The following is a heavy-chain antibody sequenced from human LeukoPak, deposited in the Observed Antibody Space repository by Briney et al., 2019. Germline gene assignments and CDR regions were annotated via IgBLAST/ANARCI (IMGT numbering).Heavy chain of an antibody. Sequence: PSETLSLTCAVYGGSFSGYYWSWIRQPPGKGLEWIGEINHSGSTNYNPSLKSRVTISVDTSKNQFSLKLSSVTAADTAVYYCARGCAVRGVIITFYYYYYMDVWGKGTTVTVSS. CDR3: ARGCAVRGVIITFYYYYYMDV. CDR1: GGSFSGYY. V-gene: IGHV4-34*01. D-gene: IGHD3-10*01. CDR2: INHSGST. J-gene: IGHJ6*03.